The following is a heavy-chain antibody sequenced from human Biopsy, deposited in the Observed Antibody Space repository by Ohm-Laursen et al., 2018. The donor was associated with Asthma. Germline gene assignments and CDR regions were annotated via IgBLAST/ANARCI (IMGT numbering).Heavy chain of an antibody. CDR2: ISYDGSNK. CDR3: ASQSSGPDFWSGYYYFDY. J-gene: IGHJ4*02. V-gene: IGHV3-30*03. D-gene: IGHD3-3*01. CDR1: GFTFSSYG. Sequence: SLRLSCSASGFTFSSYGMHWVHQAPGKGLEWVAVISYDGSNKYYADSVKGRFTISRDNSKNTLYLQMNSLRAEDTAVYYCASQSSGPDFWSGYYYFDYWGQGTLVTASS.